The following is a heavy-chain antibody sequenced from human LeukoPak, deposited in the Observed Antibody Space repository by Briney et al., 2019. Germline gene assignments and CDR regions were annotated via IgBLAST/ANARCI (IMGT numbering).Heavy chain of an antibody. D-gene: IGHD5-12*01. V-gene: IGHV3-23*01. Sequence: GGSLRLSCAASGFTFSSYSMSWVRQAPGKGLEWVSLISGSGDTTNYADSVKGRFTISRDNSKNTLYLQMNTLRAEATAVYYCARGRGYGAYDWNDYWGQGTLVTVSS. CDR3: ARGRGYGAYDWNDY. CDR1: GFTFSSYS. J-gene: IGHJ4*02. CDR2: ISGSGDTT.